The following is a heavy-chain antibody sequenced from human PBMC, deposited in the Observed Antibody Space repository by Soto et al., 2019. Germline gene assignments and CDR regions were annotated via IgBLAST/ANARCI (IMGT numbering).Heavy chain of an antibody. CDR2: FDPEDGET. CDR3: ATLRSGYYHRWFDP. J-gene: IGHJ5*02. V-gene: IGHV1-24*01. D-gene: IGHD3-3*01. Sequence: ASVKVSCKVSGYTLTELSMHWVRQAPGKGLEWMGGFDPEDGETIYAQKFQGRVTMTEDTSTDTAYTELSSLRSEDTAVYYCATLRSGYYHRWFDPWGQGTLVTVSS. CDR1: GYTLTELS.